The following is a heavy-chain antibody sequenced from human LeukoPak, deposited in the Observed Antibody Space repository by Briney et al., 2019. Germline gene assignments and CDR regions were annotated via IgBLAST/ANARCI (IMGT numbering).Heavy chain of an antibody. CDR2: IYTSGST. D-gene: IGHD1-1*01. CDR1: GGSISSYY. V-gene: IGHV4-4*07. CDR3: ARVSWFPGTSYYYMDV. J-gene: IGHJ6*03. Sequence: PSETLSLTCTVSGGSISSYYWSWIRQPAGKGLEWIGRIYTSGSTNYNPSLKSRVTMSVDTSKNQFSLKLSSVTAADTAVYYCARVSWFPGTSYYYMDVWDKGTTVTVSS.